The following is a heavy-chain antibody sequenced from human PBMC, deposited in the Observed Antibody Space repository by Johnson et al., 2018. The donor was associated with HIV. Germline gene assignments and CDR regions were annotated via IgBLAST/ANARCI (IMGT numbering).Heavy chain of an antibody. CDR3: ARERGSGSYYSAFDI. D-gene: IGHD1-26*01. J-gene: IGHJ3*02. Sequence: MLLVESGGGVVRPGGSLRLSCAASGFTFDDYGMSWVRQAPGKGLEWVSGINWNGGSTGYADSVKGRFTISRDNAKNSLYLQMNSLRAEDTALYYCARERGSGSYYSAFDIWGQGTMVTVSS. CDR2: INWNGGST. V-gene: IGHV3-20*04. CDR1: GFTFDDYG.